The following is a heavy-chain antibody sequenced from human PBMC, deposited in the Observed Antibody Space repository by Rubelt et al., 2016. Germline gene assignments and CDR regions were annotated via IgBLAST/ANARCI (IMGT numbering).Heavy chain of an antibody. Sequence: EVQLVESGGGLVKPGGSLRLSCAASGFTFSYYNMNWVRQAPGKGLEWVSSISSTSSYIYYADSMKGQFTISRDNAKNLLYLQMNSLRAEDTALYYCARGRGGYDAFDIWGQGTMVTVSS. CDR1: GFTFSYYN. CDR2: ISSTSSYI. D-gene: IGHD3-22*01. CDR3: ARGRGGYDAFDI. J-gene: IGHJ3*02. V-gene: IGHV3-21*01.